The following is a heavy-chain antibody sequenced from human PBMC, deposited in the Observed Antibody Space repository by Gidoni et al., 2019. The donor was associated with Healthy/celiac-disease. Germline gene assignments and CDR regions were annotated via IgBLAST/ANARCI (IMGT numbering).Heavy chain of an antibody. CDR2: IYSGGST. V-gene: IGHV3-66*01. CDR3: ARDLGTRYYDSSGYYYVNYYYYGMDV. Sequence: EVQLVESGGGLVQPGGSLRLYCAASGFTVSSNYMSWVRQAPGKGLEWVSVIYSGGSTYYADSVKGRFTISRDNSKNTLYLQMNSLRAEDTAVYYCARDLGTRYYDSSGYYYVNYYYYGMDVWGQGTTVTVSS. D-gene: IGHD3-22*01. J-gene: IGHJ6*02. CDR1: GFTVSSNY.